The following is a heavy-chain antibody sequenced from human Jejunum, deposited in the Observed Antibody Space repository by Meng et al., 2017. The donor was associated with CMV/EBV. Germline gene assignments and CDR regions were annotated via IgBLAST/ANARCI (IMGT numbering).Heavy chain of an antibody. CDR3: ATTITVNTGLGGF. J-gene: IGHJ4*02. Sequence: SGCGLSSNRRHGAGRAQGRGLEGVALIAAVGRTQYSPNSVKGRFTISRDNARSTLFLQLTRLRPDDTAMYFCATTITVNTGLGGFWGQGTLVTVSS. CDR2: IAAVGRTQ. CDR1: GCGLSSNR. V-gene: IGHV3-30*02. D-gene: IGHD1-20*01.